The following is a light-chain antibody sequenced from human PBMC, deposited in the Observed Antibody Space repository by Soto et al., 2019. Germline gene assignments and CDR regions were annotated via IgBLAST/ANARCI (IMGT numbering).Light chain of an antibody. V-gene: IGLV2-14*01. CDR1: SSDVGGYKY. CDR3: TSYTSSATGV. Sequence: QSALTQPASVSGSPGQSITISCTGTSSDVGGYKYVSWYQQHPGKTPKLIIYEVSNRPSGVSSRFSGSKSSNTASLTISGLQAEDEADYYCTSYTSSATGVFGGGTKLTVL. CDR2: EVS. J-gene: IGLJ2*01.